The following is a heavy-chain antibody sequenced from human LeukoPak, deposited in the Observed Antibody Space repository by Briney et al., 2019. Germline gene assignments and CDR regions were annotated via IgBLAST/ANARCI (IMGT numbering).Heavy chain of an antibody. J-gene: IGHJ6*03. CDR3: AKALHDFWSGYYYYMDV. V-gene: IGHV3-23*01. CDR2: ISGSGGST. CDR1: GFTFSSYG. D-gene: IGHD3-3*01. Sequence: GGSLRLSCAASGFTFSSYGMSWVRQAPGKGLEWVSAISGSGGSTYYADSVKGRFTISRDNSKNTLYLQMNSLRAEDTAVYYCAKALHDFWSGYYYYMDVWGKGTTVTVSS.